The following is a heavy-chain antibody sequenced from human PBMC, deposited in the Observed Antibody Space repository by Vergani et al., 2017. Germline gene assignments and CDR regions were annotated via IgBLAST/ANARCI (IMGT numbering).Heavy chain of an antibody. V-gene: IGHV3-21*01. CDR3: ARVKVEATSFDY. CDR2: ISSSSSYI. CDR1: GFTFSSYS. J-gene: IGHJ4*02. Sequence: EVQLVESGGGLVKPGGSLRLSCAASGFTFSSYSMNWVRQAPGKGLEWVSSISSSSSYIYYADSVKGRFTISRDNAKNSLYLQMNSLRAEDTAVYYCARVKVEATSFDYWGQGTLVIVSA. D-gene: IGHD1-26*01.